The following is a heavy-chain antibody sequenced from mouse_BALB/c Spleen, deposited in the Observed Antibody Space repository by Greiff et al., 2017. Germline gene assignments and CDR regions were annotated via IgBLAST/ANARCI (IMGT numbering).Heavy chain of an antibody. CDR2: IYPGDGDT. J-gene: IGHJ3*01. D-gene: IGHD2-4*01. Sequence: QVQLQQSGAELARPGASVKLSCKASGYTFTSYWMQWVKQRPGQGLEWIGAIYPGDGDTRYTQKFKGKATLTADKSSSTAYMQLSSLASEDSAVYYCARDYDYDGAYWGQGTLVTVSA. CDR1: GYTFTSYW. V-gene: IGHV1-87*01. CDR3: ARDYDYDGAY.